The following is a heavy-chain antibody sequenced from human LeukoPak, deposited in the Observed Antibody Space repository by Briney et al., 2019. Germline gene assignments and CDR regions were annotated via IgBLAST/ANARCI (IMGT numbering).Heavy chain of an antibody. J-gene: IGHJ4*02. CDR2: INHSGST. Sequence: KPSETLSLTCAVYGGSFSGYYWSWIRQPPGKGLEWIGEINHSGSTNYNPSFKSRVTISVDTSKNQFSLKLSSVTAADTAVYYCARVTDSMYYFDYWGQGTLVTVSS. V-gene: IGHV4-34*01. D-gene: IGHD3-22*01. CDR3: ARVTDSMYYFDY. CDR1: GGSFSGYY.